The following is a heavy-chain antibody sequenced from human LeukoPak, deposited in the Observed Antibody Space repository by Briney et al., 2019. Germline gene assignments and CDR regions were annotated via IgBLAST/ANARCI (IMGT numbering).Heavy chain of an antibody. J-gene: IGHJ5*02. CDR2: ISGGGTTK. Sequence: GGSLRLSCAASGFTVSNNYMSWVRQAPGKGLEWVSYISGGGTTKYYADSVKGRFTASRDNAKFVMYLQMNSLRAEDTAVYYCARVASPFGVVISNWFDPWGQGTLVTVTS. CDR3: ARVASPFGVVISNWFDP. V-gene: IGHV3-11*04. D-gene: IGHD3-3*01. CDR1: GFTVSNNY.